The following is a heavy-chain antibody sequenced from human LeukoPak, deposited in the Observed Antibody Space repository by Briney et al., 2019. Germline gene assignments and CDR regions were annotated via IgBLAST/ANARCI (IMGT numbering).Heavy chain of an antibody. Sequence: SETLSLTCTVSGGSMSPFYWSWIRQSPGKGLEWIGSIYYSGGTNYNPSLKSRVTISVDTSKNQFSLKLSSVTAADRAVYYCAVNSTKHTFDIWGQGTMVTVSS. D-gene: IGHD1-1*01. CDR1: GGSMSPFY. CDR2: IYYSGGT. V-gene: IGHV4-59*08. J-gene: IGHJ3*02. CDR3: AVNSTKHTFDI.